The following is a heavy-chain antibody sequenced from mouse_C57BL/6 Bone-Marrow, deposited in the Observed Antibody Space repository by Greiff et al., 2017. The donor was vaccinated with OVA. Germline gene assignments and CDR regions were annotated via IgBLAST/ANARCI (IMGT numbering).Heavy chain of an antibody. CDR3: AWDALWLRGRYYYAMDY. V-gene: IGHV1-26*01. CDR1: GYTFTDYY. Sequence: EVQLQQSGPELVKPGASVKISCKASGYTFTDYYMNWVKQSHGKSLEWIGDINPNNGGTSYNQKFKGKATLTVDKSSSTAYMELRSLTSDDSAVYYCAWDALWLRGRYYYAMDYWGQGTSVTVSS. D-gene: IGHD2-2*01. J-gene: IGHJ4*01. CDR2: INPNNGGT.